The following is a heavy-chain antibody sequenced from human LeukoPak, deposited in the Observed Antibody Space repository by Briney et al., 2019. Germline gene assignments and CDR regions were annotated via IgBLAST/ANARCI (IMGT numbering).Heavy chain of an antibody. J-gene: IGHJ4*02. CDR1: GFTFSSYA. Sequence: GGSLRLSCAASGFTFSSYAMSWVRQAPGKGLEWVSAISGSGGSTYYADSVKGRFTISRDNSKNTLYLQMNSLRAGDTAVYYCATSYDFWSGYYAYWGQGTLVTVSS. CDR2: ISGSGGST. V-gene: IGHV3-23*01. D-gene: IGHD3-3*01. CDR3: ATSYDFWSGYYAY.